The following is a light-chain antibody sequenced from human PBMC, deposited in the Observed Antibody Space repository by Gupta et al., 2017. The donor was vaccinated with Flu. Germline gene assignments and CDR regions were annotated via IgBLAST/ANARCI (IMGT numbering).Light chain of an antibody. V-gene: IGKV1-33*01. Sequence: PSSLSASVGDRVTITCQASQNISKSLNWYQQKPGKAPKLLIYDASNLESGVPSRFSGSGSGTEFTLTISSLQPEDFATYYCQQHDSPPRAFGRGTKVDIK. J-gene: IGKJ4*01. CDR3: QQHDSPPRA. CDR2: DAS. CDR1: QNISKS.